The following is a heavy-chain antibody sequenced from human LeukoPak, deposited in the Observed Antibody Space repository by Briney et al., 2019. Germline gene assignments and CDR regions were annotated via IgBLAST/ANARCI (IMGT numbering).Heavy chain of an antibody. D-gene: IGHD3-10*01. V-gene: IGHV4-4*07. CDR3: ARDRVYYYGSGVFDP. CDR2: IYSSGST. J-gene: IGHJ5*02. CDR1: GDSISGYY. Sequence: PSETLSLTCTVSGDSISGYYWSWIRQPAGKGLEWIGRIYSSGSTKYNPSLKSRATMSVDTSKNQFSLKLSSMTAADTAVYYCARDRVYYYGSGVFDPWGQGTLVTVSS.